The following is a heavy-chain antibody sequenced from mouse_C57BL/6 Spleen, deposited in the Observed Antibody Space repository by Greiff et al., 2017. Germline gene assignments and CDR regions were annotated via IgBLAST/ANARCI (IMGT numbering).Heavy chain of an antibody. CDR3: ARVDTVVATRYFDV. J-gene: IGHJ1*03. D-gene: IGHD1-1*01. CDR1: GYTFTDYN. V-gene: IGHV1-18*01. CDR2: INPNNGGT. Sequence: VEPGASVKIPCKASGYTFTDYNMDWVKQSHGKSLEWIGDINPNNGGTIYNQKFKGKATLTVDKSSSTAYMELRSLTSEDTAVYYCARVDTVVATRYFDVWGTGTTVTVSS.